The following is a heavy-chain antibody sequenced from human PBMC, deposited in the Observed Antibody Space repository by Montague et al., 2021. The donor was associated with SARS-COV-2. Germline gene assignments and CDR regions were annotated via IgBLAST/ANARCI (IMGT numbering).Heavy chain of an antibody. CDR1: GDSVSSNNAA. CDR3: AGYSYSGTYFGLNDAFDI. CDR2: TCYRSEWYF. V-gene: IGHV6-1*01. Sequence: CAISGDSVSSNNAAWNWIRQSPSRGLEWLGRTCYRSEWYFDYAISLRGRITINPDTSKNQFSLQLDSVTLDDTAVYYCAGYSYSGTYFGLNDAFDIWGQGTLVTVFS. J-gene: IGHJ3*02. D-gene: IGHD1-26*01.